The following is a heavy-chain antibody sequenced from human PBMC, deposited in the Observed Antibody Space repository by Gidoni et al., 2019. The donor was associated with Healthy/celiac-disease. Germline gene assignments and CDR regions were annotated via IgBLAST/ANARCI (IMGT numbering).Heavy chain of an antibody. J-gene: IGHJ4*02. CDR3: ARDRRKTIFGVVTQSSVFDY. CDR2: ISAYNGNT. Sequence: QVQLVQSGAEVKKPGASVKVSCKASGYTFTSYGISWVRQAPGQGLEWMGWISAYNGNTNYAQKLQGRVTMTTDTSTSTAYMELRSLRSDDTAVYYCARDRRKTIFGVVTQSSVFDYWGQGTLVTVSS. V-gene: IGHV1-18*04. CDR1: GYTFTSYG. D-gene: IGHD3-3*01.